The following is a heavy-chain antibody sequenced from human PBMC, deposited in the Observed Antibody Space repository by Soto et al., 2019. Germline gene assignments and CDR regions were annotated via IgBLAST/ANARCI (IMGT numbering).Heavy chain of an antibody. CDR1: GGSISSGGYY. CDR2: IYYSGST. Sequence: PSETLSLTCTVSGGSISSGGYYWSWIRQHPGKGLEWIGYIYYSGSTYYNSSLKSRVTISVDTSKNQFSLKLSSVTAADTAVYYCVRDKFRVADYWGQGTLVTVSS. J-gene: IGHJ4*02. CDR3: VRDKFRVADY. V-gene: IGHV4-31*03.